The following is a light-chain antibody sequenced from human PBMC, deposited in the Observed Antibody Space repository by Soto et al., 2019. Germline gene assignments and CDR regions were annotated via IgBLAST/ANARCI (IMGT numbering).Light chain of an antibody. Sequence: EIVLTHSPGTLSVSPGERATLSCRASQTISSNYLAWYRQKPGQAPSLLIYGTFSRATGIPDRFSGSGSGTDFTRTISSLHPEDSAIYYCQQYGSWTFGQGTKVEIK. J-gene: IGKJ1*01. CDR1: QTISSNY. CDR3: QQYGSWT. V-gene: IGKV3-20*01. CDR2: GTF.